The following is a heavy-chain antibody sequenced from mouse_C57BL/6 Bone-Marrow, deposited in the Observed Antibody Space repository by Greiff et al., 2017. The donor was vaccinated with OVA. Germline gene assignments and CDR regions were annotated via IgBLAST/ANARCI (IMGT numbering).Heavy chain of an antibody. J-gene: IGHJ2*01. D-gene: IGHD2-4*01. CDR3: TRETYDCVGY. V-gene: IGHV1-15*01. CDR1: GYTFTDYE. Sequence: QVQLQQSGAELVRPGASVTLSCKASGYTFTDYEMHWVKQTPVHGLEWIGAIDPETGGNAYNQKFKGKAILTADKSSSTAYMERRSLTSEDSAVYYCTRETYDCVGYWGQGTTLTVSS. CDR2: IDPETGGN.